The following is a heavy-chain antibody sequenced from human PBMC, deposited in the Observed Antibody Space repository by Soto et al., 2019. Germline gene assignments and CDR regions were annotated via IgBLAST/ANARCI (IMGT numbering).Heavy chain of an antibody. D-gene: IGHD2-15*01. Sequence: GSLRLSCAASGFTFSSYAMSWVRQAPGKGLEWVSAISGSGGSTYYADSVKGRFTISRDNSKNTLYLQMNSLRAEDTAVYYCAKIGGCSGGSCYPYNWFDPWGQGTLVTVSS. CDR2: ISGSGGST. CDR1: GFTFSSYA. CDR3: AKIGGCSGGSCYPYNWFDP. V-gene: IGHV3-23*01. J-gene: IGHJ5*02.